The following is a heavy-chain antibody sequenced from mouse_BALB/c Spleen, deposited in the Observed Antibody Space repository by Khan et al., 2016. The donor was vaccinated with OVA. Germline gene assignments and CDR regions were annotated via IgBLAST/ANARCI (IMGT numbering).Heavy chain of an antibody. CDR1: GYTFTDYY. Sequence: QVQLQQSGAELARPGASVKLSCKASGYTFTDYYINWVKQRTGQGLEWIGEISPGSGDTYYNEKFKGQATLTADKSSSTAYMQLSSLTSEASAVYFWARRNYFGYTFAYWGQGTLVTVSA. CDR2: ISPGSGDT. V-gene: IGHV1-77*01. J-gene: IGHJ3*01. D-gene: IGHD1-2*01. CDR3: ARRNYFGYTFAY.